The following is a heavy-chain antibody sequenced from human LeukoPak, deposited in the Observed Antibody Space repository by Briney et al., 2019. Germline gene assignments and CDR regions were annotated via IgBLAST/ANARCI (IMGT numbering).Heavy chain of an antibody. Sequence: PGGSLRLSCAASGFTFSSYAMSWVRQAPGKGLEWVANIKQDGTEKYYVDSVKGRFTISRDNAKNSLSLQMNSLRAEDTAVYYCASRYCDSSTCQYLGVFDYWGQGALVTVSS. J-gene: IGHJ4*02. V-gene: IGHV3-7*01. CDR1: GFTFSSYA. CDR3: ASRYCDSSTCQYLGVFDY. CDR2: IKQDGTEK. D-gene: IGHD2/OR15-2a*01.